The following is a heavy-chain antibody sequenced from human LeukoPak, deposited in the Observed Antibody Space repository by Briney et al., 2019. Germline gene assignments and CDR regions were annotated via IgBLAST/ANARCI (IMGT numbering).Heavy chain of an antibody. CDR3: ARSVVVGRYCSGGSCYPNNWFDP. V-gene: IGHV1-2*02. CDR1: GYTFTGYY. Sequence: ASVKVSCKASGYTFTGYYMHWVRQAPGQGLEWMGWINPNSGGTNYAQKFQGRVTMTRDTSISTAYMELSTLRSDDTAVYYCARSVVVGRYCSGGSCYPNNWFDPWGQGTLVTVSS. CDR2: INPNSGGT. D-gene: IGHD2-15*01. J-gene: IGHJ5*02.